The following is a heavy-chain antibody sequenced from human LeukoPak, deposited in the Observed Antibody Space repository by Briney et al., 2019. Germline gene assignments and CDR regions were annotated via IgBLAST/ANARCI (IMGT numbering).Heavy chain of an antibody. J-gene: IGHJ4*02. V-gene: IGHV4-34*01. CDR1: GGSFSGYY. D-gene: IGHD3-16*01. CDR2: INHSGST. CDR3: ARTYGYYFDY. Sequence: SETLSLTCAVYGGSFSGYYWSWIRQPPGKGLEWIGEINHSGSTNYNPSLKSRVTISVDTSKNQFSLKLSSVTAADTAVYYCARTYGYYFDYWGQGTLVTVSS.